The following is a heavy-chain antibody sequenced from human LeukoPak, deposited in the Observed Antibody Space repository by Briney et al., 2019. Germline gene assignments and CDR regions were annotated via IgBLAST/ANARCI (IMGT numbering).Heavy chain of an antibody. Sequence: GGSLRLSCVASGFMFSNYWMTWVRQAPGKGLEWVANINGDGSEEHYVDSLKGRFTISRDNAKNSLYLQMNSLRAEDTAVYYCARDFAIDGAPRDYWGQGTLVTVSS. CDR3: ARDFAIDGAPRDY. CDR1: GFMFSNYW. V-gene: IGHV3-7*01. D-gene: IGHD3-16*01. CDR2: INGDGSEE. J-gene: IGHJ4*02.